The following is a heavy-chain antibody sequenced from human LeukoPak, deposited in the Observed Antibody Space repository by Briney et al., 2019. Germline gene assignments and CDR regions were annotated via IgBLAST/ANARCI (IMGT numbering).Heavy chain of an antibody. CDR1: GFPLRNYA. Sequence: GGSLRLSCAASGFPLRNYAMSWVRQAPGKGLEWVFFISGSGGTTYYADSVKGRFTISRDNSKNTLYLQMNSLRAEDTALYYCARSYSSDWPRDFDYWGQGTLVTVSS. CDR2: ISGSGGTT. CDR3: ARSYSSDWPRDFDY. J-gene: IGHJ4*02. D-gene: IGHD6-25*01. V-gene: IGHV3-23*01.